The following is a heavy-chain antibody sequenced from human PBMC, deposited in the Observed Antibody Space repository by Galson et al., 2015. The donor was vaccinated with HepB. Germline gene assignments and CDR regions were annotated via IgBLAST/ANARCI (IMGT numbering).Heavy chain of an antibody. V-gene: IGHV3-7*01. Sequence: SLRLSCAASGLSFSSHWMSWVRQAPGKGLEWVANIKGDGSEMYYVDSVKGRFIISRDNAKNSLFLQMNSLRAEDMAMYYCAKGNWGDSWGQGTLVNVAS. CDR1: GLSFSSHW. J-gene: IGHJ5*01. CDR2: IKGDGSEM. CDR3: AKGNWGDS.